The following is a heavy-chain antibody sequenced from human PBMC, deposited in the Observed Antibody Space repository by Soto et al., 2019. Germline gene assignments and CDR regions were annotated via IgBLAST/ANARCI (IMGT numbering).Heavy chain of an antibody. CDR1: GFSLTTREVG. CDR2: IYWDDDK. CDR3: ARNAEYYTSAHYRN. D-gene: IGHD3-22*01. V-gene: IGHV2-5*02. J-gene: IGHJ4*02. Sequence: SGPTLVNPPQTLTLTCSFSGFSLTTREVGVGWIRQPSGKALEWLALIYWDDDKRYNPSLKSRLAITKDTSKNQVVLTMTNMDPVDTATYYCARNAEYYTSAHYRNWGQGTLVTVSS.